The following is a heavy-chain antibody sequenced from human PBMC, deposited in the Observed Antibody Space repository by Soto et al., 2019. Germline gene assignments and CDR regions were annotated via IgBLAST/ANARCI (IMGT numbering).Heavy chain of an antibody. CDR1: GFTFSSYS. CDR2: ISSSSSYI. V-gene: IGHV3-21*01. Sequence: EVQLVESGGGLVKPGGSLRLSCAASGFTFSSYSMNWVRQAPGKGLEWVSSISSSSSYIYYADSVKGRFTISRDNAKNSLYPQMNSPRAEDTAVYYCARDFVVVAATKFDYWGQGTLVTVSS. J-gene: IGHJ4*02. D-gene: IGHD2-15*01. CDR3: ARDFVVVAATKFDY.